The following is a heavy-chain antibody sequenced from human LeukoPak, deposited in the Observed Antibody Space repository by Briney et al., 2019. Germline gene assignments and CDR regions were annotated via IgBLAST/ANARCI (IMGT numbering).Heavy chain of an antibody. V-gene: IGHV3-15*01. CDR2: IKSKTDGGTT. J-gene: IGHJ4*02. CDR3: IIDGFLQRWFFDY. CDR1: GISFSKAW. D-gene: IGHD5-18*01. Sequence: GGSLRLSCAASGISFSKAWMSWVRQAPGKGLEWVGRIKSKTDGGTTDYAAPVKGRFTISRDDSKNTLYLQMNSLKTEDTGVYYCIIDGFLQRWFFDYWGQGTLVTVSS.